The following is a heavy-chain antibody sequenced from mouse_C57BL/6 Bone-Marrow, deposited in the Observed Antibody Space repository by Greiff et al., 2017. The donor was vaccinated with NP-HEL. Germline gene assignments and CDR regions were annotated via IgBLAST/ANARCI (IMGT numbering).Heavy chain of an antibody. Sequence: EVQRVESGGGLVQPGGSLSLSCAASGFTFTDYYMSWVRQPPGKALEWLGFIRNKANGYTTEYSASVKGRFTISRDNSQSILYLQMNALIAEDSAAYYCARSLDSSGYLQAMDYWGQGTSVTVSS. CDR3: ARSLDSSGYLQAMDY. J-gene: IGHJ4*01. CDR1: GFTFTDYY. D-gene: IGHD3-2*02. CDR2: IRNKANGYTT. V-gene: IGHV7-3*01.